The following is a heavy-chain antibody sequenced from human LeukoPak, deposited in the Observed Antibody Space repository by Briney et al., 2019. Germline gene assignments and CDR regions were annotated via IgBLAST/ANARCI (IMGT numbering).Heavy chain of an antibody. J-gene: IGHJ6*03. CDR1: GGSISTYY. D-gene: IGHD2-2*01. V-gene: IGHV4-59*12. CDR3: ASVPYYYYYYMDV. Sequence: SETLSLTCTVSGGSISTYYWSWIRQPPGKGLEWIGYIYYSGSTSYNPSLKSRVTISVDTSKNQFSLKLSSVTAADTAVYYCASVPYYYYYYMDVWGKGTTVTISS. CDR2: IYYSGST.